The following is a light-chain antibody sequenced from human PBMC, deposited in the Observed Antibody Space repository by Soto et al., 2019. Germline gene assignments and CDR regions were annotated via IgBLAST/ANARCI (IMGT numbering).Light chain of an antibody. J-gene: IGLJ3*02. CDR1: STDVGGYDH. Sequence: QSVLTQPASASESPGQSITISCIGTSTDVGGYDHVSWYQQHPGKAPKVIISEVSNRPSGVSTRFSGSKSGNTASLTISGLQTEDEADYYCSSYTSATTWVFGGGTKLTVL. CDR3: SSYTSATTWV. V-gene: IGLV2-14*01. CDR2: EVS.